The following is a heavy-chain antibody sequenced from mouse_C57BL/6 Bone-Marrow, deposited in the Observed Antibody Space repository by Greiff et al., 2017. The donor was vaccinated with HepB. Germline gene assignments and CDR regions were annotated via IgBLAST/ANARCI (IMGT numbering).Heavy chain of an antibody. J-gene: IGHJ3*01. D-gene: IGHD1-1*01. CDR2: IHPNSGST. V-gene: IGHV1-64*01. Sequence: VQLQQSGAELVKPGASVKLSCKASGYTFTSYWMHWVKQRPGQGLEWIGMIHPNSGSTNYNEKFKSKATLTVDKSSSTAYMQLSSLTSEDSAVYYCARLGYYGSSYRFAYWGQGTLVTVSA. CDR1: GYTFTSYW. CDR3: ARLGYYGSSYRFAY.